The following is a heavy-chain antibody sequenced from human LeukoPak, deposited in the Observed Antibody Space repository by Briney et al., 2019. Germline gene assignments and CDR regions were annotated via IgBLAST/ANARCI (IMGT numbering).Heavy chain of an antibody. Sequence: GGSLRLSCAASGFTVSTNYMSWVRQAPGKGLEWVSIIYSGGSTYYADSVKGRFTISRDISQNTPYLQMNSLRAEDTAVYYCARDLGYSAYATVRGYAVDIWGQGTMVTVSS. J-gene: IGHJ3*02. D-gene: IGHD5-12*01. V-gene: IGHV3-66*01. CDR3: ARDLGYSAYATVRGYAVDI. CDR1: GFTVSTNY. CDR2: IYSGGST.